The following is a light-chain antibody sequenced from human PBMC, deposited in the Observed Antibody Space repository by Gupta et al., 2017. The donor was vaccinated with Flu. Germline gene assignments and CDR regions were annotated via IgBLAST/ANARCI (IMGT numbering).Light chain of an antibody. J-gene: IGKJ1*01. CDR3: QQYDSTPRT. CDR2: WAS. CDR1: QNVLYVSNNKSY. Sequence: DIVMTQSPDSLAVSLVERATITCKSIQNVLYVSNNKSYLAWYQQKAGQPPELLISWASSWESGVPDRFSGRGSETDFSLTISSLQAEDVAVYYCQQYDSTPRTFGQGTSVEIK. V-gene: IGKV4-1*01.